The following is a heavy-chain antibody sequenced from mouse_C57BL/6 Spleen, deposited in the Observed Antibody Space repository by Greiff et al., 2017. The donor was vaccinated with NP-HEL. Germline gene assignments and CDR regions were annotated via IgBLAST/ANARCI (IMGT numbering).Heavy chain of an antibody. Sequence: VQLQQSGPELVKPGASVKISCKASGYSFTGYYMNWVKQSPEKSLEWIGEINPSTGGTPYNQKFKAKATLTVDKSSSTAYMQLKSLTSEDSAVYYCARSGSSGDYAMDYWGQGTSVTVSS. D-gene: IGHD3-2*02. J-gene: IGHJ4*01. CDR3: ARSGSSGDYAMDY. V-gene: IGHV1-42*01. CDR1: GYSFTGYY. CDR2: INPSTGGT.